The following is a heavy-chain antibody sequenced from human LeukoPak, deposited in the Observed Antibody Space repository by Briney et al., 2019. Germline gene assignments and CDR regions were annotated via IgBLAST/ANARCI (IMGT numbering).Heavy chain of an antibody. D-gene: IGHD3-10*01. CDR2: ISFHGTDS. CDR3: AKDYQRAYYYGSGFDY. J-gene: IGHJ4*02. V-gene: IGHV3-30*04. CDR1: GFTFISYA. Sequence: GTSLRLSCAASGFTFISYAIHWVRQAPGKGLEWVAVISFHGTDSFYADSVKGRFTISRDNSKNILYLQMNSLRVEDTAVYYRAKDYQRAYYYGSGFDYWGQGTLVTVSS.